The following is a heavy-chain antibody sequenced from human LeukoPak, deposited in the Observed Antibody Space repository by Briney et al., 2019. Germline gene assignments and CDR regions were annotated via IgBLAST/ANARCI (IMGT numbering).Heavy chain of an antibody. CDR2: IYYSGST. J-gene: IGHJ5*02. V-gene: IGHV4-59*01. D-gene: IGHD3-22*01. Sequence: SETLSLTCTVSGGSISSYYWSWIRQPPGKGLEWIGYIYYSGSTNYNPSLKSRVTISVDTSKNQFSLRLSSVTAADTAVYYCARHRYYYDSSGYYYQPWGQGTLVTVSS. CDR3: ARHRYYYDSSGYYYQP. CDR1: GGSISSYY.